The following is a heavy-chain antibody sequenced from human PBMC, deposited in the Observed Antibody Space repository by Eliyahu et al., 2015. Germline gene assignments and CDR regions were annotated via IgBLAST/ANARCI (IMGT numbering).Heavy chain of an antibody. D-gene: IGHD5-18*01. CDR3: AREGFRDTAMVTPFDY. Sequence: QVQLVQSGAEVKKPGSSVKVSCKASGXXXSSYTISWVRQAPGQGLXWMGGIIPIFGTANYAQKFQGRVTITADESTSTAYMELSSLRSEDTAVYYCAREGFRDTAMVTPFDYWGQGTLVTVSS. J-gene: IGHJ4*02. V-gene: IGHV1-69*01. CDR1: GXXXSSYT. CDR2: IIPIFGTA.